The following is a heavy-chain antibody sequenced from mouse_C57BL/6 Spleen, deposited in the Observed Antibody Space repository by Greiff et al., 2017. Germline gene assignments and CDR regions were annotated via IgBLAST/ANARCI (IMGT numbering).Heavy chain of an antibody. D-gene: IGHD1-1*01. Sequence: EVQGVESGGGLVKPGGSLKLSCAASGFTFSDYGMHWVRQAPEKGLEWVAYISSGSSTIYYADTVKGRFTISRDNAKNTLFLQMTSLMSEDTAMYYCASEDYYGSNYAMDYWGQGTSVTVSS. J-gene: IGHJ4*01. V-gene: IGHV5-17*01. CDR1: GFTFSDYG. CDR3: ASEDYYGSNYAMDY. CDR2: ISSGSSTI.